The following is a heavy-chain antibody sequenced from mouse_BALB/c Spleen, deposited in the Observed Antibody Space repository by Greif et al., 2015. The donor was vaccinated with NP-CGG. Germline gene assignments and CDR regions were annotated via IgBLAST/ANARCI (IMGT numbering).Heavy chain of an antibody. D-gene: IGHD2-1*01. CDR1: GYTFSSYW. Sequence: VQLQQSVAELMKPGASVKISCKATGYTFSSYWIEWVKQRPGHGLEWIGEILPGSGSTNYNEKFRGKATFTADTSSNTAYMQLSSLTSEDSAVYYCARGKTPHLSMDYWGQGTSVTVSS. V-gene: IGHV1-9*01. CDR3: ARGKTPHLSMDY. J-gene: IGHJ4*01. CDR2: ILPGSGST.